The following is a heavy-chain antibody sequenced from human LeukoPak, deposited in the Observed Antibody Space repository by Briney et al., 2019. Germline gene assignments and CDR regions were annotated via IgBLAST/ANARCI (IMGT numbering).Heavy chain of an antibody. Sequence: SETLSLTCTVSGDSMSSCGYYWSWIRQHPGKGLEWIGYIFSTGNTYYNPSLKSRLTISVDPSKNRFSLQLSFVTAADTAVYYCARTRLRGDPFDDWGQGTLVTVSS. CDR3: ARTRLRGDPFDD. V-gene: IGHV4-31*03. D-gene: IGHD2-21*02. J-gene: IGHJ4*02. CDR2: IFSTGNT. CDR1: GDSMSSCGYY.